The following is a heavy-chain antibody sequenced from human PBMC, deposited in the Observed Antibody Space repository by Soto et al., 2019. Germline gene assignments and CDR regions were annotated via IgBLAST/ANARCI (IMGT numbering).Heavy chain of an antibody. D-gene: IGHD1-26*01. Sequence: ASVKVSCKASGYTFTSYGISWVRQAPGQGLEWMGWISAYNGNTNYAQKFQGWVTMTRDTSISTAYMELRRLRSDDTAVYYCAIDLHIVGTSDYWGQGTLVTVSS. CDR3: AIDLHIVGTSDY. CDR2: ISAYNGNT. V-gene: IGHV1-18*01. CDR1: GYTFTSYG. J-gene: IGHJ4*02.